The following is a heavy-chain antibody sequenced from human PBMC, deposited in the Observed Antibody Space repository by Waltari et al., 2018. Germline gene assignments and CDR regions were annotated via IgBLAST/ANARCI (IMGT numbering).Heavy chain of an antibody. V-gene: IGHV4-38-2*01. Sequence: QVQLQESGPGLVKPSETLSLTCAVSGYSISSGYYWSWIRQPPGKGLEWIGEINHSGSTNYNPSLKSRVTISVDTSKNQFSLKLSSVTAADTAVYYCARAPRKPLAAGAYYFDYWGQGTLVTVSS. CDR3: ARAPRKPLAAGAYYFDY. D-gene: IGHD6-13*01. CDR2: INHSGST. CDR1: GYSISSGYY. J-gene: IGHJ4*02.